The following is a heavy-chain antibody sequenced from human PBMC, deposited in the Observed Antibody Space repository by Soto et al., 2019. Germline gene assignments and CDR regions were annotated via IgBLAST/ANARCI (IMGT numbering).Heavy chain of an antibody. V-gene: IGHV3-49*04. D-gene: IGHD3-22*01. Sequence: GGSLRLSCTASGFTFGDYAMSWVRQAPGKGLEWVGFIRSKAYGGTTEYAASVKGRFTISRDDSKSIAYLQMNSLKTEDTAVYYCTRGSYYMRRPWGQGTLFTVSS. CDR2: IRSKAYGGTT. CDR3: TRGSYYMRRP. CDR1: GFTFGDYA. J-gene: IGHJ5*02.